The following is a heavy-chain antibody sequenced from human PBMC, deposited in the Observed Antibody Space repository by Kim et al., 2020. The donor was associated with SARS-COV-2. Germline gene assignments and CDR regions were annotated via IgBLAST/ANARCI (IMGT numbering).Heavy chain of an antibody. D-gene: IGHD6-13*01. CDR1: GFSLSNARMG. CDR2: IFSNDEK. V-gene: IGHV2-26*01. CDR3: ARRIAAAGNYYYYGMDV. J-gene: IGHJ6*02. Sequence: SGPTLVNPTETLTLTCTVSGFSLSNARMGVSWIRQPPGKALEWLAHIFSNDEKSYSTSLKSRLTISKDTSKSQVVLTMTNMDPVDTATYYCARRIAAAGNYYYYGMDVWGQGTTVTVSS.